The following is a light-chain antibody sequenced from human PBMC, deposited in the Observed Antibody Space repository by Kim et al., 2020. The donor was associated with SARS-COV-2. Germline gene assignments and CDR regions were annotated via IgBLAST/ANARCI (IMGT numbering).Light chain of an antibody. CDR2: GAS. J-gene: IGKJ1*01. CDR3: QQCYTLPRT. V-gene: IGKV1-39*01. Sequence: ASVGDSVTLTCRTSQTITSFLHWYQQIPGKAPRLLIFGASRLQSGTQLGFRGGVSGTEYTLTITSLQPEDFATYYCQQCYTLPRTFGQGTKVGIK. CDR1: QTITSF.